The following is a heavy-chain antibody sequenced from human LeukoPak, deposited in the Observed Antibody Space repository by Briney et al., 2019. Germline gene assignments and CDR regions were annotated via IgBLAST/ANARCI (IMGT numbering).Heavy chain of an antibody. D-gene: IGHD2-15*01. J-gene: IGHJ6*02. CDR1: GGSISSYY. Sequence: SETLSLTCTVSGGSISSYYWSWIRQPPGKGLEWIGYIYYSGSTNYNPSLRSRVTISIDTSRNQVSLKLTSVTAADTAVYYCARDRVVVPTNFYSGMDVWGQGTTVTVS. CDR2: IYYSGST. V-gene: IGHV4-59*01. CDR3: ARDRVVVPTNFYSGMDV.